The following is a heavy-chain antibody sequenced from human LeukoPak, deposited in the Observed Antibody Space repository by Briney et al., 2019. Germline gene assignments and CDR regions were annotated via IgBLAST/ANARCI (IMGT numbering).Heavy chain of an antibody. CDR2: ISGSGGRT. V-gene: IGHV3-23*01. CDR3: AKPATYYDILTGYDY. Sequence: GGSLRLSYAASGFTFSSYAMSWVRQAPGKGLEWVSAISGSGGRTDYADSVKGRFTISRDNSKNSLYLQMISLRAEDTALYYCAKPATYYDILTGYDYWGQGTLVTVSS. J-gene: IGHJ4*02. CDR1: GFTFSSYA. D-gene: IGHD3-9*01.